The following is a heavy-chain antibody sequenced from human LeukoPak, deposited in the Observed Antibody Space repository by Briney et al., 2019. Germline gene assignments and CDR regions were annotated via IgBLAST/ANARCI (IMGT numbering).Heavy chain of an antibody. CDR1: GFTVSSNY. V-gene: IGHV3-30*02. J-gene: IGHJ4*02. Sequence: GGSLRLSCAASGFTVSSNYMSWVRQAPGKGLEWVAFIRYDGSNKYYADSVKGRFTISRDSSKNTLYLQMNSLRAEDTAVYYCARAPVTSCRGAFCYPFDYWGQGTLVTVSS. CDR2: IRYDGSNK. D-gene: IGHD2-15*01. CDR3: ARAPVTSCRGAFCYPFDY.